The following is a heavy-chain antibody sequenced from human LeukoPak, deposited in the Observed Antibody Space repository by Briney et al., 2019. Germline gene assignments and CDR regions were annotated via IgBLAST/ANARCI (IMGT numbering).Heavy chain of an antibody. CDR2: IIPILGIA. D-gene: IGHD4-17*01. J-gene: IGHJ3*02. CDR3: ACDYGAFDI. Sequence: ASVKVPCKASGGTFSSYAISWVRQAPGQGLEWMGRIIPILGIANYAQKFQGRVTITVDKSTSTAYMELSSLRSEDTAVYYCACDYGAFDIWGQGTMVTVSS. V-gene: IGHV1-69*04. CDR1: GGTFSSYA.